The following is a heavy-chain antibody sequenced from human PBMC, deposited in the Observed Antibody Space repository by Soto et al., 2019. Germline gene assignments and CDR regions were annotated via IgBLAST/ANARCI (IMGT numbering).Heavy chain of an antibody. J-gene: IGHJ4*02. V-gene: IGHV3-33*01. Sequence: PGGSLRLSCAAPRLTFINYAMHWVRQAPGKGLEWVAVIRYDGSHENYADSVKGRFTISRDNSKNILYLQMNSLRAEDTAVYYCARGAGGYGIWVQGTLVTVSS. CDR3: ARGAGGYGI. CDR1: RLTFINYA. D-gene: IGHD5-12*01. CDR2: IRYDGSHE.